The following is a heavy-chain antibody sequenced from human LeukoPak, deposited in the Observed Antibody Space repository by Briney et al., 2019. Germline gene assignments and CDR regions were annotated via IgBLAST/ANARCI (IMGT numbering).Heavy chain of an antibody. CDR2: IYHSGST. V-gene: IGHV4-38-2*02. CDR1: GYSISSGYY. Sequence: PSETLSLTCTVSGYSISSGYYWGWTRQPPGKGLEWIGSIYHSGSTYYNPSLKSRVTISVDTSKNQFSLKLSSVTAADTAVYYCARPTIFGVVADYWGQGTLVTVSS. D-gene: IGHD3-3*01. J-gene: IGHJ4*02. CDR3: ARPTIFGVVADY.